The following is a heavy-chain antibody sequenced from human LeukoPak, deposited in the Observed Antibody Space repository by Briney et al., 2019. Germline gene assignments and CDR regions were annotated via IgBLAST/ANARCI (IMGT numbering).Heavy chain of an antibody. Sequence: SGGSLRHSCAASGFTLSSYEMNWVRQAPGKGLEWVSYISSSGSTIYYADSVKGRFTISRDNAKNSLYLQMNSLRAEDTAVYYCARDLGYSSGWYYFDYWGQGTLVTVSS. D-gene: IGHD6-19*01. CDR2: ISSSGSTI. CDR1: GFTLSSYE. V-gene: IGHV3-48*03. J-gene: IGHJ4*02. CDR3: ARDLGYSSGWYYFDY.